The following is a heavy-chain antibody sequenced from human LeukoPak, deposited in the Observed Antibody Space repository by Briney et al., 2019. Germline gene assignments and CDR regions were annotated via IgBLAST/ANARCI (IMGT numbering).Heavy chain of an antibody. CDR2: INHSGST. CDR3: ASNTYYYDSSGYPNPGY. J-gene: IGHJ4*02. D-gene: IGHD3-22*01. CDR1: GGSFSGYY. Sequence: SETLSLTCAVYGGSFSGYYWSWIRQPPGKGLEWIGEINHSGSTNYNPSLKSRVTISVDTSKNQFSLKLSSVTAADTAVYYCASNTYYYDSSGYPNPGYWGQGTLVTVSS. V-gene: IGHV4-34*01.